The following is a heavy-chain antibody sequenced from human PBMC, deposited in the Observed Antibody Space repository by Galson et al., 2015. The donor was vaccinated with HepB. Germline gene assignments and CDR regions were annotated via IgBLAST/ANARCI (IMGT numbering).Heavy chain of an antibody. CDR3: ARPMYSSSWYFDY. CDR1: GFTLSSYW. D-gene: IGHD6-13*01. CDR2: IKRDGSEK. V-gene: IGHV3-7*03. Sequence: SLRLSCAASGFTLSSYWMSWVRQAPGKGLEWVANIKRDGSEKYYVDSVKGRFTISRDNAKNSLYLQMNSLRAEDTAVYYCARPMYSSSWYFDYWGQGTLVTVSS. J-gene: IGHJ4*02.